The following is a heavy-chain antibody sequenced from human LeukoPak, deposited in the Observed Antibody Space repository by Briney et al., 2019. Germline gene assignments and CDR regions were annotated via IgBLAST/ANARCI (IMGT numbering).Heavy chain of an antibody. CDR2: IKSDGSNT. D-gene: IGHD3-3*01. CDR3: ARGGYYGSGRYYFDS. V-gene: IGHV3-74*01. CDR1: GFTFSSYW. J-gene: IGHJ4*02. Sequence: GGSLRLSCAASGFTFSSYWMHWVRQAPGKGLVWVSRIKSDGSNTNYADSVKGRFTISRGNAKNTLHLQMNSLRAEDTAVYYCARGGYYGSGRYYFDSWGQGTLVTVSS.